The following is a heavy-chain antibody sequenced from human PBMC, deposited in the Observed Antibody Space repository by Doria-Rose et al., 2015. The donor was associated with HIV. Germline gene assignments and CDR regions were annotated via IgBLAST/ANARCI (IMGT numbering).Heavy chain of an antibody. CDR3: ARGLLRGGWNDVDYYYGMDV. Sequence: QVQLQQWDAGLVKPSETLSLTCAVFGGSFSGYYWSWIRQPPGKGLEWIGEINHSGSTNYKASLKRRVTISLDTSKNLFSLKLSSVTAADTAVCYCARGLLRGGWNDVDYYYGMDVWGQGTTVTVSS. V-gene: IGHV4-34*01. J-gene: IGHJ6*02. CDR1: GGSFSGYY. CDR2: INHSGST. D-gene: IGHD1-1*01.